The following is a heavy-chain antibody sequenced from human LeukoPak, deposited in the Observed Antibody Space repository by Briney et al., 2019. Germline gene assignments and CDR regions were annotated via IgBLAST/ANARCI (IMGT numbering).Heavy chain of an antibody. CDR1: GFAFSSYA. CDR2: ISGSGGST. CDR3: AKHPPPEDSQNRYYYYYMDV. J-gene: IGHJ6*03. V-gene: IGHV3-23*01. Sequence: AGSLRLSCVASGFAFSSYAMSWVRQAPGKGLEGVSAISGSGGSTYYADSVKGRFTISRDNSKNTLYLQMNSLRAEDTAVYYCAKHPPPEDSQNRYYYYYMDVWGKGTTVTVSS. D-gene: IGHD1-14*01.